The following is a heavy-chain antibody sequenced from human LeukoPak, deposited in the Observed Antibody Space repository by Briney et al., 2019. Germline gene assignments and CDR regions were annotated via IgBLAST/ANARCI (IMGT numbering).Heavy chain of an antibody. CDR1: GFTFSTYA. V-gene: IGHV3-23*01. D-gene: IGHD2/OR15-2a*01. J-gene: IGHJ6*02. Sequence: PGGSLRLSCAASGFTFSTYAMSWVRQAPGKGLELVSAISVSGDKTYYAGSVKGGYTMSRANSKNTLFLQMNSLRAEDTAVYYCAKLAAASEYSFPDVWGQGTTVTVSS. CDR3: AKLAAASEYSFPDV. CDR2: ISVSGDKT.